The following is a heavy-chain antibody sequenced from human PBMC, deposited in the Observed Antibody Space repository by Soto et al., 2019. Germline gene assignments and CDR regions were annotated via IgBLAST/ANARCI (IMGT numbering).Heavy chain of an antibody. CDR3: ANEYYYDSSGSLLSY. Sequence: PGGSLRLSCAASGFTFSSYGMHWVRQAPGKGLEWVAVISYDGSNKYYADSVKGRFTISRDNSKNTLYLQMNSLGAEDTAVYYCANEYYYDSSGSLLSYWGQGTLVTVSS. CDR1: GFTFSSYG. V-gene: IGHV3-30*18. J-gene: IGHJ4*02. D-gene: IGHD3-22*01. CDR2: ISYDGSNK.